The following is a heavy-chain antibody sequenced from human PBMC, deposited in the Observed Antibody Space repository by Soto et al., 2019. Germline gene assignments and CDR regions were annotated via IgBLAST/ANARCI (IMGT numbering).Heavy chain of an antibody. CDR1: GGTFSSYA. J-gene: IGHJ6*02. D-gene: IGHD5-18*01. Sequence: QVQLVQSGAEVKKPGSSVKVSCKASGGTFSSYAISWVRQAPGQGLEWMGGIIPIFGTANYAQKFQGRVTITADESTSTPSMELSSLISEDKSVNYGARDSRGYSYGFGYYYYGMDVWGQGTTVTVSS. V-gene: IGHV1-69*01. CDR2: IIPIFGTA. CDR3: ARDSRGYSYGFGYYYYGMDV.